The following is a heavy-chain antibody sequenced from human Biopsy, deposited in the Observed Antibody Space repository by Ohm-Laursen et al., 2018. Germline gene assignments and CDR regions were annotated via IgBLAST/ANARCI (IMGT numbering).Heavy chain of an antibody. CDR3: ARQDGYLGYEY. V-gene: IGHV4-59*08. CDR2: ISGSSNT. D-gene: IGHD5-24*01. J-gene: IGHJ4*02. CDR1: GGSFSGYY. Sequence: SDTLSLTCTVSGGSFSGYYWSWIRQPPGKGLEWIGYISGSSNTNYNPSLKSRVTLSTDTSETHFSLRLSSVTAADTAVYYCARQDGYLGYEYWGQGALVTVSS.